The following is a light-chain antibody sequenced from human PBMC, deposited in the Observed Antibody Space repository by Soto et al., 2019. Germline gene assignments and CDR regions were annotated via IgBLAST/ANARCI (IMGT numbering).Light chain of an antibody. J-gene: IGKJ1*01. CDR3: QHYGSSPRT. CDR2: GAS. Sequence: EIVLTQSPGTLSLSPGERATLSCRASQGVSGSYLAWYQQKPGQAPRLLIYGASSRATGIPNRFNGSESGTDFTLNISRLEPEDFAVYYCQHYGSSPRTFGQGTKVEIK. CDR1: QGVSGSY. V-gene: IGKV3-20*01.